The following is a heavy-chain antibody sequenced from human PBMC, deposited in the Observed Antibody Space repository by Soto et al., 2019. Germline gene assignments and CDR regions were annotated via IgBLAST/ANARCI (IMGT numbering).Heavy chain of an antibody. Sequence: QVQLVQSGAEVKKPGASVKVSCKASGYTFTSYDINWVRQATGQGLEWMGWMNPNSGNTGYAQKFQGRVTMTRNTSISTAYMELSSLRSEDTALYYCARGIKYYSSGDDAFDIWGQGTMVTVSS. CDR2: MNPNSGNT. CDR1: GYTFTSYD. CDR3: ARGIKYYSSGDDAFDI. V-gene: IGHV1-8*01. J-gene: IGHJ3*02. D-gene: IGHD3-10*01.